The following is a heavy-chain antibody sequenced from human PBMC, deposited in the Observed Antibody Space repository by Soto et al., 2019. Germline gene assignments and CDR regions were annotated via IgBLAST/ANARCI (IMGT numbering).Heavy chain of an antibody. V-gene: IGHV3-21*03. CDR3: ARHRGSVSSPPA. J-gene: IGHJ5*02. D-gene: IGHD3-10*01. CDR2: ISETSDYI. CDR1: GFIISAYS. Sequence: EVQLVESGGGLVKPGGSLRLSCAASGFIISAYSMNWVRQAPGKGLEWVASISETSDYIFYADSVKGRFTISRENAKNTLYLQMSSLRAEDTGVYYCARHRGSVSSPPAWGQGALVTVSS.